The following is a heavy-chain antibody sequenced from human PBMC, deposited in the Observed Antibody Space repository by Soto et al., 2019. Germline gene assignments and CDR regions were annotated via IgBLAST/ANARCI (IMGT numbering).Heavy chain of an antibody. CDR2: ISPTSEYI. Sequence: GGSLRLSCAASGFSFSRHSMNWVHQAPGKGLEWVSSISPTSEYIYHAGSVKGRFTISRDNAKNSLYLQMDSLRADDTAVYYCARKSYYVDSGFYDYWGQGALVTVS. J-gene: IGHJ4*02. D-gene: IGHD3-22*01. CDR1: GFSFSRHS. CDR3: ARKSYYVDSGFYDY. V-gene: IGHV3-21*01.